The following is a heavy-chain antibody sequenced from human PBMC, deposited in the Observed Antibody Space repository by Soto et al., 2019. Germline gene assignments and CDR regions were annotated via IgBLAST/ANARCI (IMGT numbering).Heavy chain of an antibody. CDR2: INQDGSDT. Sequence: VHPVESGGVLVQPGGSLRLSCTVSGFTFRSYWMHWVRQAPGKGLVWVSRINQDGSDTTYADSVRGRFTISRDNAQDTLYLQMNSLRAEDTAIYYCANLPPWLGDYWGQGALVTVSS. CDR1: GFTFRSYW. D-gene: IGHD6-19*01. J-gene: IGHJ4*02. V-gene: IGHV3-74*01. CDR3: ANLPPWLGDY.